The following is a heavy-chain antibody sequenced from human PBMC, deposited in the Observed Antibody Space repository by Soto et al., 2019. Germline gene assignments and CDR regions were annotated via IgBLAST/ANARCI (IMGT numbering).Heavy chain of an antibody. Sequence: SETLSLTCTVSGGSISSGGYYWSWIRQHPGKGLEWIGYIYYSGSTYYNPSLKSRVTISVDTSKNQFSLKLSSVTAADTAVYYCARGWTAAAGFYYYYYGMDVWGQGATVTVSS. CDR3: ARGWTAAAGFYYYYYGMDV. D-gene: IGHD6-13*01. CDR1: GGSISSGGYY. CDR2: IYYSGST. V-gene: IGHV4-31*03. J-gene: IGHJ6*02.